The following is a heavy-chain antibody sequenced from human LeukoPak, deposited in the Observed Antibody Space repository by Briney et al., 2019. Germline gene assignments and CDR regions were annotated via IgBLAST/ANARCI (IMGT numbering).Heavy chain of an antibody. CDR3: ANTEYQRLGTDY. CDR1: GFTFDDHA. V-gene: IGHV3-9*01. J-gene: IGHJ4*02. D-gene: IGHD2-2*01. CDR2: ISWNSGSI. Sequence: GGSLRLSCAASGFTFDDHAMHWVRQAPGKGLEWVSGISWNSGSIGYADSVKGRFTISRDNAKNSLYLQMNSLRAEDTALYYCANTEYQRLGTDYWGQGTLVTVSS.